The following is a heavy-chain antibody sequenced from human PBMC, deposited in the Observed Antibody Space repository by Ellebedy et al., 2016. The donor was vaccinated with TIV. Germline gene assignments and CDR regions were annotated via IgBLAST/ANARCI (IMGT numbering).Heavy chain of an antibody. Sequence: GESLKISCTVPIFSFSGYAMSRVRQAPGKGLEWVAAISYAGTNKEYADSVKGRFTISRDNSKNTVYLQMNSLRTEDTAVYYCARGCFGSWFDYWGQGTLATVSS. CDR1: IFSFSGYA. J-gene: IGHJ4*02. CDR2: ISYAGTNK. V-gene: IGHV3-30*03. CDR3: ARGCFGSWFDY. D-gene: IGHD6-13*01.